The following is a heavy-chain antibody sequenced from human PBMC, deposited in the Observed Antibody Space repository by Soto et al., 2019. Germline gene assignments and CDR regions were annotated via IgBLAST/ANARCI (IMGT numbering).Heavy chain of an antibody. CDR2: INYSGTT. Sequence: SETLSLTCTVSGGSVSSDGNYWSWIRQPPGKGLEWIGYINYSGTTKYNPSLKSRVTILLDTSQNQLSLKVNSVTAADTAVYFCERWSWNYQLMWFDPWGQGILVTVSS. CDR1: GGSVSSDGNY. V-gene: IGHV4-61*08. J-gene: IGHJ5*02. CDR3: ERWSWNYQLMWFDP. D-gene: IGHD1-7*01.